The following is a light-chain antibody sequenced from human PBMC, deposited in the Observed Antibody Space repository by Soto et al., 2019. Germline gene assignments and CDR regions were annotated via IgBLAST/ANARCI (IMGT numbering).Light chain of an antibody. CDR2: DVS. V-gene: IGLV2-11*01. J-gene: IGLJ1*01. CDR3: CSYAGSPYV. CDR1: SSDVGRYNY. Sequence: QSALTQPRSVSGSPLQSVTISCTGTSSDVGRYNYVSWYQHHPGKAPKLMIYDVSTRPSGVPDRFSGSKSGTTASLTISGLQAEDEADYYCCSYAGSPYVFGTGTKVTVL.